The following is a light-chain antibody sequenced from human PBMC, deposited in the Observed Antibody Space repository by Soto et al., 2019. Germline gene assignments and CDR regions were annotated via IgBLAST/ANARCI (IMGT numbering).Light chain of an antibody. CDR2: GAS. V-gene: IGKV3-11*01. CDR3: QQRYNWPLT. CDR1: QSVSSS. J-gene: IGKJ4*01. Sequence: EIVLTQSPATLSLSPGERATLSCRASQSVSSSLAWYQQKPGQAPRLLIYGASNGAAGIPARFSGTGSGTDLTLTISSLEPDDFAVYYCQQRYNWPLTFGGGTKADIK.